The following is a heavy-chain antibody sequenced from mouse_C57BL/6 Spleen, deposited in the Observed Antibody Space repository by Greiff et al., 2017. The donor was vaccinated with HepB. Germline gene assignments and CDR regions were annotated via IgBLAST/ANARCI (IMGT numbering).Heavy chain of an antibody. CDR3: ARELGLHY. Sequence: EVQRVESGGGLVKPGGSLKLSCAASGFTFSSYTMSWVRQTPEKRLEWVATISGGGGNTYYPDSVKGRFTISRDNAKNTLYLQMSSLRSEDTALYYCARELGLHYWGQGTTLTVSS. J-gene: IGHJ2*01. D-gene: IGHD4-1*01. CDR2: ISGGGGNT. V-gene: IGHV5-9*01. CDR1: GFTFSSYT.